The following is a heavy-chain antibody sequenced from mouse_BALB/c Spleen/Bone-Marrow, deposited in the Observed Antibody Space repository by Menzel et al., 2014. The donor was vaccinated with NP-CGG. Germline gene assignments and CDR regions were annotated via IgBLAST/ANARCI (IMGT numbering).Heavy chain of an antibody. CDR3: ARGGISVDY. J-gene: IGHJ2*01. V-gene: IGHV1-80*01. CDR2: IYPGDGDT. CDR1: GYVFSTYW. Sequence: QVQLQQSGAELVRPGSSVKISCESPGYVFSTYWINWVQQRPGQGLEWIGQIYPGDGDTDYNGKFKDKATLTADKSSNTAYMQLSSLTSEDSAVYFCARGGISVDYWGQGTTLTVSS.